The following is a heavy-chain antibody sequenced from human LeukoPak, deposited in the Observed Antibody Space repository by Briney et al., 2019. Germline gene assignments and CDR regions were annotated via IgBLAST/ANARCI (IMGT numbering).Heavy chain of an antibody. V-gene: IGHV3-73*01. D-gene: IGHD2-2*01. CDR3: TTLGAYCSSTSCYLYYYYMDV. CDR1: GFTFSGSA. J-gene: IGHJ6*03. CDR2: IRSKANSYAT. Sequence: GGSLRLSCAASGFTFSGSAMHWVRRASGKGLEWVGRIRSKANSYATAYAASVKGRFTISRDDSKNTAYLQMNSLKTEDTAVYYCTTLGAYCSSTSCYLYYYYMDVWGKGTTVTVSS.